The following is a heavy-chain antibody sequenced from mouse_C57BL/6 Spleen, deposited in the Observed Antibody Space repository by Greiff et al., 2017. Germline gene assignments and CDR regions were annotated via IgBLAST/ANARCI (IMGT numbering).Heavy chain of an antibody. V-gene: IGHV7-4*01. Sequence: EVKLVESGGGLVQPGASLRLSCAASGFTFTDYYMSWVRQPPGKAPEWLAWIRNKANGYTTEYTSSVKGRFTISRDISQNILYLQMNTLRAEYSATEYCVKAPYGRDWYFDVWGTGTTVTVSS. J-gene: IGHJ1*03. D-gene: IGHD1-1*01. CDR1: GFTFTDYY. CDR3: VKAPYGRDWYFDV. CDR2: IRNKANGYTT.